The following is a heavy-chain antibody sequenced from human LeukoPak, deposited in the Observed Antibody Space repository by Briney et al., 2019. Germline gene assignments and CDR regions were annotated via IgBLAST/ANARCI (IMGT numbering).Heavy chain of an antibody. CDR3: ARGGGFYCSSTSCRANWFDP. D-gene: IGHD2-2*01. Sequence: SETLSLTCTVSGGSISSYYWSWIRQPPGKGLEWIGYIYYSGSTNYNPSLKSRVTISVDTSKNQFSLKLSSMTAADTAVYYCARGGGFYCSSTSCRANWFDPWGQGTLVTVSS. J-gene: IGHJ5*02. CDR1: GGSISSYY. CDR2: IYYSGST. V-gene: IGHV4-59*01.